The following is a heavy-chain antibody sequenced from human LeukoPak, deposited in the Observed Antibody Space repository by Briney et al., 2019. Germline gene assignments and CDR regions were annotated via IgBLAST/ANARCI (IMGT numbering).Heavy chain of an antibody. Sequence: SETLSLTCTVSGGSISTYYWNWIRQPPGKGLEWIGYIYYSGSTNYNPSLKSRVTISVDTSKNQFSLKLSSVTAADTAVYYCARLRELATLHDAFDIWGQGTMVTVSS. V-gene: IGHV4-59*08. CDR3: ARLRELATLHDAFDI. CDR2: IYYSGST. J-gene: IGHJ3*02. D-gene: IGHD5-24*01. CDR1: GGSISTYY.